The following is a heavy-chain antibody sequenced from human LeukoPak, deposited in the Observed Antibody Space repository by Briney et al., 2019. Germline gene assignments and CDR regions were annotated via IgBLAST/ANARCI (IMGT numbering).Heavy chain of an antibody. CDR2: IDKDGSEK. CDR1: GFTFSKYW. Sequence: GGSLRLSCIVSGFTFSKYWMRWVRQAPGKGLEWVASIDKDGSEKRYVDSVKGRFTISRDNARNSVHLQMTSLGAEDTGVYYCATYTQHFEAHGTDYWGQGTLVTVSS. V-gene: IGHV3-7*01. J-gene: IGHJ4*02. CDR3: ATYTQHFEAHGTDY. D-gene: IGHD6-13*01.